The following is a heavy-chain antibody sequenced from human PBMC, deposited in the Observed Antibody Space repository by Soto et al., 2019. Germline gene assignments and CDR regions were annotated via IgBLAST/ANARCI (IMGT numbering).Heavy chain of an antibody. Sequence: QVQLEQSGAEVKKPGSSVKVSCKASGGTFRNSAISWVRQAPGQGLEWMGGIMPIFRTPDYAQKFQGRVTIPADESTSTAYMELSGLRSDDTAVYYCARDNDRPQLGGNYYYILDVWGHGTTVTVSS. CDR1: GGTFRNSA. CDR3: ARDNDRPQLGGNYYYILDV. CDR2: IMPIFRTP. J-gene: IGHJ6*02. D-gene: IGHD1-1*01. V-gene: IGHV1-69*12.